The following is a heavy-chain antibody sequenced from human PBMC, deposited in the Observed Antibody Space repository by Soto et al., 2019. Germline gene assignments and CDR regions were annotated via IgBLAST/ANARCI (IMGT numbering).Heavy chain of an antibody. D-gene: IGHD6-13*01. CDR2: ISADNGNT. V-gene: IGHV1-18*01. CDR1: GYTLTSND. Sequence: GASVKVSCRASGYTLTSNDVSWVRQATGQGLEWMGWISADNGNTTYAQKLQGRVTMTTDISTSTAYMEMRSLRSDDTAVSYCARDRRIAAAGNNWFDPCGQGTLVTVSS. CDR3: ARDRRIAAAGNNWFDP. J-gene: IGHJ5*02.